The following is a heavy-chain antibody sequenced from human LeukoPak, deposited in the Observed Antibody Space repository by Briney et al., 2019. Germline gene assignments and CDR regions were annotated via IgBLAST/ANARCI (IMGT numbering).Heavy chain of an antibody. CDR2: LYSGDSI. Sequence: GGSLRLSCAASGFTVSSNYMSWVRQAPGKGLEWVSVLYSGDSIYYADPVQGRFTISRDNSKNTVYLQMSSLRGEDTAVYYCARGAYYFDYWGQGALVTVSS. V-gene: IGHV3-66*01. CDR1: GFTVSSNY. CDR3: ARGAYYFDY. J-gene: IGHJ4*02.